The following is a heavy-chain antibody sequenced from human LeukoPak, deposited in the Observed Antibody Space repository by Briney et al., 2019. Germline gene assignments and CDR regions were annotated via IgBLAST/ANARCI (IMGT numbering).Heavy chain of an antibody. Sequence: GGSLRLSCAASGFTFSSYAMRWVRQAQGKGREWVSGISGSGGSTYYADSVKGRFTSTRDNSKNTLYLQMNSLRAEDTAVYYCAAHCSGGRCFDYWGQGTLVTVSS. D-gene: IGHD2-15*01. J-gene: IGHJ4*02. CDR2: ISGSGGST. CDR1: GFTFSSYA. CDR3: AAHCSGGRCFDY. V-gene: IGHV3-23*01.